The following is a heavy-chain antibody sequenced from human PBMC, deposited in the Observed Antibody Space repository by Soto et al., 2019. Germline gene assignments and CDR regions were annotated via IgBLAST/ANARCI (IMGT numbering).Heavy chain of an antibody. D-gene: IGHD2-2*01. J-gene: IGHJ6*03. CDR3: AADRGGGVVVPAAMGPGGYYYYMDV. CDR1: GFTFTSSV. CDR2: IVVGSGNT. Sequence: GASVKVSCKASGFTFTSSVMQWVRQARGQRLEWIGWIVVGSGNTNYAQKFQERVTITRDMSTSTAYMELSSLRSEDTAVYYCAADRGGGVVVPAAMGPGGYYYYMDVWGKGTTVTVSS. V-gene: IGHV1-58*02.